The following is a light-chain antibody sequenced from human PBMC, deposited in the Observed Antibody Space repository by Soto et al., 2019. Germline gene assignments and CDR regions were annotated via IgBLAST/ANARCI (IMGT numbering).Light chain of an antibody. Sequence: DIQMTQSPSSLSASVGDSVTITCRASQSISNYLDWYQLKPGKAPKLLIYAASSLQSGVPSRFTGSGSGTDFTLTISNLQAEDFATYYCHQNYNVPPWTFGQGTKVEIK. CDR3: HQNYNVPPWT. CDR2: AAS. V-gene: IGKV1-39*01. J-gene: IGKJ1*01. CDR1: QSISNY.